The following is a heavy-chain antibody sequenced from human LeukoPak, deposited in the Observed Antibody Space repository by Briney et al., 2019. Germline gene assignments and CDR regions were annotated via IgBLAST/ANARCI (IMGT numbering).Heavy chain of an antibody. Sequence: PGGSLRLSCAASGFTFSSYGMHWVRQAPGKGLEWVAVIWYDGSNKYYADSVKGRFTISRDNSKNTLYLQMNSLRAEDTAVYYCARTCSSTSCSYYYYGMDVWGQGTTVTVSS. CDR3: ARTCSSTSCSYYYYGMDV. V-gene: IGHV3-33*01. J-gene: IGHJ6*02. D-gene: IGHD2-2*01. CDR2: IWYDGSNK. CDR1: GFTFSSYG.